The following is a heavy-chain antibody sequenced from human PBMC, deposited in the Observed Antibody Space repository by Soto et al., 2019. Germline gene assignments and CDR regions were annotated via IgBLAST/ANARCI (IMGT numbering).Heavy chain of an antibody. V-gene: IGHV3-21*01. D-gene: IGHD2-2*01. CDR3: ARAEPAAPFDY. J-gene: IGHJ4*02. Sequence: LRLSCVVSGFTFTSYIMHWVRQTPGKGLEWASSIISSGSDIYYADSVKGRFTISRDNAKNSLYLQMNSLRAEDTAVYYCARAEPAAPFDYWGQGTLVTVSS. CDR2: IISSGSDI. CDR1: GFTFTSYI.